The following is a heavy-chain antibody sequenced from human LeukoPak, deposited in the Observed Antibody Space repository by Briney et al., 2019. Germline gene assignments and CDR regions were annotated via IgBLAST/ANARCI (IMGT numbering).Heavy chain of an antibody. CDR3: ACSDYYGSGSYYNPFDY. D-gene: IGHD3-10*01. Sequence: PSETLSLTCTVSACSFSSYYWSWIRQPPGKGLEWIGYIYYSGSTNYNPSLKSRVTISVDTSKNQFSLKLSSVNAADTAAYYCACSDYYGSGSYYNPFDYWGQGTLVTVSS. J-gene: IGHJ4*02. CDR2: IYYSGST. V-gene: IGHV4-59*01. CDR1: ACSFSSYY.